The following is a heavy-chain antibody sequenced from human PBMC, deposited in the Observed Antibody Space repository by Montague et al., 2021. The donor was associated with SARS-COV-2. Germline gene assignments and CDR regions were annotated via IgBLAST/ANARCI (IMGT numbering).Heavy chain of an antibody. V-gene: IGHV4-59*01. CDR1: GDSINSSY. Sequence: SETLSLTCTVSGDSINSSYWSWIRQPPGKGLEWIGYIYYTGSTNYNPSLESRVTISLDTSKNQFSLKLSSVTAADTAVYYCARGHYYGRKDYYYGVDVWGQGTTVTVSS. CDR2: IYYTGST. D-gene: IGHD3-10*01. J-gene: IGHJ6*02. CDR3: ARGHYYGRKDYYYGVDV.